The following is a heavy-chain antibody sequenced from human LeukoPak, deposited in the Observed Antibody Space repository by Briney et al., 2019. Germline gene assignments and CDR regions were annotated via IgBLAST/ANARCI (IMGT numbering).Heavy chain of an antibody. D-gene: IGHD1-26*01. CDR1: GFTFSSYS. J-gene: IGHJ4*02. V-gene: IGHV3-23*01. CDR2: ISSGSGDI. CDR3: AKSSTPSLCRSLDY. Sequence: GGSLRLSCAASGFTFSSYSMNWVRQAPGKGLEWVSVISSGSGDIYYAESVKGRFTISSDNYKNTLYLQMNSLRVEDTAVYYCAKSSTPSLCRSLDYWGQGTLATVSS.